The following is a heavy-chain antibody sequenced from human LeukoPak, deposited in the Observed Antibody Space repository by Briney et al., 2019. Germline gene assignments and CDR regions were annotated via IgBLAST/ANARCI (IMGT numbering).Heavy chain of an antibody. J-gene: IGHJ4*02. V-gene: IGHV3-30-3*01. CDR2: ISYDGSNK. Sequence: GRSLRLSCAASGFTFSNYAMHWVRRAPDKGLEWVAVISYDGSNKYYADSVKGRFTISRDDSQNTLYLQMNSLRADDTAVYYCPRGWLQLSYWGQGTLVTVSS. CDR3: PRGWLQLSY. D-gene: IGHD5-12*01. CDR1: GFTFSNYA.